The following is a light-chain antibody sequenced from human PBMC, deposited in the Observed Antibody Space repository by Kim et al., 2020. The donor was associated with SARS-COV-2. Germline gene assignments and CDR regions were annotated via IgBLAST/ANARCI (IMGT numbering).Light chain of an antibody. CDR1: QSVSRS. CDR3: QQRSNWPLT. J-gene: IGKJ4*01. V-gene: IGKV3-11*01. CDR2: DAS. Sequence: LSPGERATRSCRDSQSVSRSFASYLQKPGQSPRLLIYDASKRATGIPARFSGSGSGTDFTLSISSLEPEDFAVYYCQQRSNWPLTFGGGTKVDI.